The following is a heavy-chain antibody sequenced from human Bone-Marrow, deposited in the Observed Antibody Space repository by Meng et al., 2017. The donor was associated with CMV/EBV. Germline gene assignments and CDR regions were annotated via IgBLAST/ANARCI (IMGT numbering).Heavy chain of an antibody. Sequence: ESLKISCAASGFTFSSYWMHWVRQAPGKGLEWIGEIYHSGSTNYNPSLKSRVTISVDTSKNQFSLKLSSVTAADTAVYYCAKITTGYYYGMDVWGQGTTVTVSS. CDR1: GFTFSSYW. V-gene: IGHV4-34*08. J-gene: IGHJ6*02. D-gene: IGHD4-17*01. CDR3: AKITTGYYYGMDV. CDR2: IYHSGST.